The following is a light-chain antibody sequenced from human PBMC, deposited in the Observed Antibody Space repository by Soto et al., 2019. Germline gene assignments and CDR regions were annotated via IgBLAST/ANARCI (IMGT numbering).Light chain of an antibody. CDR1: SSDVGGYNY. Sequence: QSVLTQPASVSGSPGQSITISCTGTSSDVGGYNYVSWYQQYPGKAPKLMIYDVSNRPSEVSNRFFGSKSGNTASLTISGLQAEDEADYYCSAYKRSSTYVFGAGTKVTIL. V-gene: IGLV2-14*01. J-gene: IGLJ1*01. CDR3: SAYKRSSTYV. CDR2: DVS.